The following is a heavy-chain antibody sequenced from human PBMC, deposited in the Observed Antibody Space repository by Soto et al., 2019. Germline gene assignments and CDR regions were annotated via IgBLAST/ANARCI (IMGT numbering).Heavy chain of an antibody. CDR1: GGSFSGYY. D-gene: IGHD3-10*01. CDR3: ARKWLGGGFYYYYGMDV. CDR2: INHSGST. J-gene: IGHJ6*02. V-gene: IGHV4-34*01. Sequence: KTSETLSLTCAVYGGSFSGYYWSWIRQPPGKGLEWIGEINHSGSTNYNPSLKSRVTISVDTSKNQFSLKLSSVTAADTAVYYCARKWLGGGFYYYYGMDVWGQGTTVTVSS.